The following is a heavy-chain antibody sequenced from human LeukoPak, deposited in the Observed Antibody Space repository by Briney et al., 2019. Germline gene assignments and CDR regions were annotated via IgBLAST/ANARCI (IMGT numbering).Heavy chain of an antibody. V-gene: IGHV4-39*01. CDR1: GGSISSSSYY. J-gene: IGHJ4*02. D-gene: IGHD2-15*01. Sequence: SETLSVTCTVSGGSISSSSYYWGWIRQPPGKGLEWIGSIYYSGSTYYNPSLKSRVTISVDTSKNQFSLKLSSVTAADTAVYYCASRIPDCSGGSCYSTFWDYWGQGTLVTVSS. CDR3: ASRIPDCSGGSCYSTFWDY. CDR2: IYYSGST.